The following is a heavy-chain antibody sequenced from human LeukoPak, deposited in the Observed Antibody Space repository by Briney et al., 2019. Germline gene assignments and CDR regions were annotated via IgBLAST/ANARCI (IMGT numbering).Heavy chain of an antibody. CDR1: GGSFSGYY. CDR2: INHSGST. D-gene: IGHD3-22*01. J-gene: IGHJ3*02. CDR3: ARVYYYDSSGIGLDI. V-gene: IGHV4-34*01. Sequence: PSETLSLTCAVYGGSFSGYYWSWIRQPPGKGLEWIGEINHSGSTNYNPSLKSRVTISVDTSKNQFSLKLSSVTAADTAVYYCARVYYYDSSGIGLDIWGQGTMVTVSS.